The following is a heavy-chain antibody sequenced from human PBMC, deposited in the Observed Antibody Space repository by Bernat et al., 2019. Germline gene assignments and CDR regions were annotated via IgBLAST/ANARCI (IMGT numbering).Heavy chain of an antibody. CDR2: IYSGGST. J-gene: IGHJ4*02. CDR1: GFTVSSNY. CDR3: ARVSVSSWTLTEYYFDY. Sequence: EVQLVETGGGLIQPGGSLRLSCAASGFTVSSNYMSWVRQAPGKGLEWVSVIYSGGSTYYADSVKGRFTISRDNSKNTLYLQMNSLRAEDTAVYYRARVSVSSWTLTEYYFDYWGQGTLVTVSS. V-gene: IGHV3-53*02. D-gene: IGHD6-13*01.